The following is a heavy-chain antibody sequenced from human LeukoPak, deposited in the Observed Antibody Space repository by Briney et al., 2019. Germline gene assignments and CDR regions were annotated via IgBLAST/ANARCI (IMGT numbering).Heavy chain of an antibody. D-gene: IGHD6-13*01. V-gene: IGHV3-43*02. CDR1: GFTFADYA. CDR2: ISGDGGTT. J-gene: IGHJ5*02. CDR3: AKSSAAAYNWFDP. Sequence: PGGSLRLSCAASGFTFADYAMHWVRQAPGKGLEWVSLISGDGGTTYYADSVKGRFTISRDNSKNSLYLQMNSLRIEVTALYYCAKSSAAAYNWFDPWGQGTLVTVSS.